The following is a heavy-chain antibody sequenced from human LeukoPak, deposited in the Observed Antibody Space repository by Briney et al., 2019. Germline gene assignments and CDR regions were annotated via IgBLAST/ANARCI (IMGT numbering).Heavy chain of an antibody. D-gene: IGHD2-21*02. CDR1: GFTLSSYG. Sequence: PGGSLRLSCAASGFTLSSYGMHWVRQAPGKGLEWVAVIWYDGSNKYYADSVKGRFTISRDNSKNTLYLQMNSLRAEDTAVYYCARDRISVATASLRSYMDVWGKGTTVTVSS. CDR3: ARDRISVATASLRSYMDV. CDR2: IWYDGSNK. V-gene: IGHV3-33*01. J-gene: IGHJ6*03.